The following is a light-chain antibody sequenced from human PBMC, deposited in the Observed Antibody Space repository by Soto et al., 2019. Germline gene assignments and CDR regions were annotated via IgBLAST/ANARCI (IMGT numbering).Light chain of an antibody. CDR2: GNN. J-gene: IGLJ3*02. CDR3: KSNATRWGGAV. CDR1: SSNIGAGYD. Sequence: QSVLTQPPSVSGAPGQRVTISCTGSSSNIGAGYDVHWYQQLPGTAPKLLIYGNNNRPSGVPDRFSGSKSGTSASLAISGCEVGYGVDYYAKSNATRWGGAVFGGGT. V-gene: IGLV1-40*01.